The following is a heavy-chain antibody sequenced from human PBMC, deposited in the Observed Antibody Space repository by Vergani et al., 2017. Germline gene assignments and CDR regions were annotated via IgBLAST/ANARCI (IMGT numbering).Heavy chain of an antibody. Sequence: QVQLVESGGGLVKPGGSLRLSCAASGFTFSDYYMSWVRQAPGKGLEWVSYISSSSSYTNYADSVKGRFTISRDNAKNSLCLQMNSLRAEDTAVYYCARDLHTGWAGSGSYNYWGQGTLVTVSS. CDR2: ISSSSSYT. D-gene: IGHD3-10*01. CDR1: GFTFSDYY. CDR3: ARDLHTGWAGSGSYNY. V-gene: IGHV3-11*06. J-gene: IGHJ4*02.